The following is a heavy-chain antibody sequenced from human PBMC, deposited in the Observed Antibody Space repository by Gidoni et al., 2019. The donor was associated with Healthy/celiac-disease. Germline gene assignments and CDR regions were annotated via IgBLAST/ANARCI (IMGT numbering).Heavy chain of an antibody. CDR2: IGYDGSNK. D-gene: IGHD7-27*01. CDR3: ARDLGRGDYYYYGMDV. J-gene: IGHJ6*02. CDR1: GFTFSSYG. V-gene: IGHV3-33*01. Sequence: QVQLVESGGGVVQPGRSLRLSCAASGFTFSSYGMHWVRQAPGKGLEWVAVIGYDGSNKYYADSVKGRFTISRDNSKNTLYLQMNSLRAEDTAVYYCARDLGRGDYYYYGMDVWGQGTTVTVSS.